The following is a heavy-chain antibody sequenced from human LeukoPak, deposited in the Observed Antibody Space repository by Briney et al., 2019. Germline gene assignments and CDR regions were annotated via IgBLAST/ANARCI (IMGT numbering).Heavy chain of an antibody. CDR3: ARLHYGGNYGYYYYYMDV. CDR2: IFYSGRT. V-gene: IGHV4-39*01. Sequence: SETLSLTCTVSGGSISSSTYYWGWTRQPPGKGLEWIGSIFYSGRTYYNPSLKSRVTMSVDTSKNQFSLKLSSVTAADTAVYYCARLHYGGNYGYYYYYMDVWGKGTTVTVSS. J-gene: IGHJ6*03. D-gene: IGHD4-23*01. CDR1: GGSISSSTYY.